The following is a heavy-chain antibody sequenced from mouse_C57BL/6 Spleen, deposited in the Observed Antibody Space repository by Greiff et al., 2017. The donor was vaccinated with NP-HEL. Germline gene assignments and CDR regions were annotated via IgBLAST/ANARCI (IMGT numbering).Heavy chain of an antibody. J-gene: IGHJ2*01. V-gene: IGHV1-54*01. D-gene: IGHD2-4*01. CDR2: INPGSGGT. CDR3: ARSGDYDGSFDY. Sequence: VQLQESGAELVRPGTSVKVSCKASGYAFTNYLIEWVKQRPGQGLEWIGVINPGSGGTNYNEKFKGKATLTADKSSSTAYMQLSSLTSEDSAVYFCARSGDYDGSFDYWGQGTTLTVSS. CDR1: GYAFTNYL.